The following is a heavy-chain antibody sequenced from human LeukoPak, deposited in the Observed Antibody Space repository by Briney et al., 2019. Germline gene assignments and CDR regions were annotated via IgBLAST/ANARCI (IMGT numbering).Heavy chain of an antibody. CDR1: DYSISSGYY. CDR3: ARYDVWGSYRAFDY. CDR2: MYHSGST. D-gene: IGHD3-16*02. V-gene: IGHV4-38-2*02. Sequence: SETLSLNCSVSDYSISSGYYWGWIRQPPGKGLEWIGTMYHSGSTYYNPSLKSRVTISVDTSKNQFSLKLSSVTAADRAVYYCARYDVWGSYRAFDYWGQGTLVTVSS. J-gene: IGHJ4*02.